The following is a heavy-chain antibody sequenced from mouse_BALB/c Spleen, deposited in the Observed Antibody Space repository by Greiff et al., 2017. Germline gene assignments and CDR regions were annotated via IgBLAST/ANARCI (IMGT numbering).Heavy chain of an antibody. V-gene: IGHV5-9-3*01. CDR1: GFTFSSYA. CDR3: ARHYYYYGSSPFAY. CDR2: ISSGGSYT. Sequence: EVQVVESGGGLVKPGGSLKLSCAASGFTFSSYAMSWVRQTPEKRLEWVATISSGGSYTYYPDSVKGRFTISRDNAKNTLYLQMSSLRSEDTAMYYCARHYYYYGSSPFAYWGQGTLVTVSA. D-gene: IGHD1-1*01. J-gene: IGHJ3*01.